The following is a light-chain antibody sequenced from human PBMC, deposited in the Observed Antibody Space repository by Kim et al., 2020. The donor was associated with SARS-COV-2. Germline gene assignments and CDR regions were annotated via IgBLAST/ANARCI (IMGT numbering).Light chain of an antibody. CDR3: QSYDTSLSHAV. CDR1: SSNIGADYD. CDR2: GNN. Sequence: QSVLTQPPSVSGAPGQRVTISCTGSSSNIGADYDVHWYQRLPGTAPKLLIYGNNNRSSGVPDRFSGSKSGTSASLAITGLQAEDEADYSCQSYDTSLSHAVFGGGTQPTVL. V-gene: IGLV1-40*01. J-gene: IGLJ7*01.